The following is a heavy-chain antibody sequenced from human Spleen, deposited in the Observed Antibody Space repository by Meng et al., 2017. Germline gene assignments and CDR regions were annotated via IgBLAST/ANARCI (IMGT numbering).Heavy chain of an antibody. Sequence: GESLKISCVASGITFSSYPLYWVRQAPGKGLEWVAIISYDGSNKYYADSVKGRFTVSRDNSKSTLFLQMNSLRAEDTAVYYCAKEIRPNDYWGQGTLVTVSS. D-gene: IGHD5-24*01. CDR3: AKEIRPNDY. CDR1: GITFSSYP. CDR2: ISYDGSNK. J-gene: IGHJ4*02. V-gene: IGHV3-30*07.